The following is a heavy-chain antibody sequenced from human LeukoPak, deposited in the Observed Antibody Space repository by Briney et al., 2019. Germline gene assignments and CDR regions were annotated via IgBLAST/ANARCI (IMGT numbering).Heavy chain of an antibody. CDR2: MYHSGNT. CDR1: GGSISSSSYY. J-gene: IGHJ5*02. V-gene: IGHV4-39*07. D-gene: IGHD1-26*01. Sequence: SETLSLTCTVSGGSISSSSYYWGWIRQPPGKGLEWIGSMYHSGNTYYNLSLKSRVTISLDTSKNQCSLKLSSVTAADTAVYYCARSSGSYGVAWFDPWGQGTLVTVSS. CDR3: ARSSGSYGVAWFDP.